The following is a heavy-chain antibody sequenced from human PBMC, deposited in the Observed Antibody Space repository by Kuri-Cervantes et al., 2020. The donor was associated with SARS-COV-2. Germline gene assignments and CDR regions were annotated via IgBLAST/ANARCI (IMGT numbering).Heavy chain of an antibody. V-gene: IGHV4-59*01. CDR1: GGPISYYY. Sequence: SETLSLTCTVSGGPISYYYWSWVRQPPGKGLEWIGYIYYSGSTNYNPSLESRVSISLDTSKKQFSLKLSSVTAADTAVYYCARVWRSSGSYYFDYWGQGTLVTVSS. CDR2: IYYSGST. D-gene: IGHD1-26*01. CDR3: ARVWRSSGSYYFDY. J-gene: IGHJ4*02.